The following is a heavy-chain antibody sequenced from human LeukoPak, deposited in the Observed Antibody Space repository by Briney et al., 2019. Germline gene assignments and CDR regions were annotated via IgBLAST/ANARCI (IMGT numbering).Heavy chain of an antibody. Sequence: PSETLSLTCTVSGGSISSYYWSWIRQPPGKGLEWIGYIYYSGSTNYNPSLKSRVTISVDTSKNQFSLKLSSVTAADTAVYYCARDGVLTGGNWFDPWGQGTLVTVSS. CDR1: GGSISSYY. J-gene: IGHJ5*02. CDR3: ARDGVLTGGNWFDP. V-gene: IGHV4-59*01. CDR2: IYYSGST. D-gene: IGHD3-9*01.